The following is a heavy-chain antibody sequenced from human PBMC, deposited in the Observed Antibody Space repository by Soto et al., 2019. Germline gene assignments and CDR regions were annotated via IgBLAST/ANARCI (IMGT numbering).Heavy chain of an antibody. CDR3: ARCSSTSYQPLDL. Sequence: QVQLQESGPGLVKPSETLSLTCTVSDGSISGYYWSWIRQPPGKGLEWIGYIYYTGSTNYNPSLTSRVTISVDTSKNQFSLKLSSVTPADTAVYYCARCSSTSYQPLDLWGQGTLVTVSS. D-gene: IGHD2-2*01. CDR2: IYYTGST. CDR1: DGSISGYY. V-gene: IGHV4-59*01. J-gene: IGHJ4*02.